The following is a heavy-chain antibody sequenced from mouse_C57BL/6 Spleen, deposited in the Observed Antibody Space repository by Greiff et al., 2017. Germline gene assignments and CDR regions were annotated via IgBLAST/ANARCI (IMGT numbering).Heavy chain of an antibody. CDR1: GFTFSDYG. CDR2: ISSGRSTI. Sequence: EVPLVESGGGLVKPGGSLTLSCAASGFTFSDYGMHWVRQAPEKGLEWVAYISSGRSTIYYADTVKGRFTISRDNAKNPLFMQMTSLRSEDTAMYYCARDLPFDYWGQGTTLTVSS. D-gene: IGHD2-1*01. V-gene: IGHV5-17*01. J-gene: IGHJ2*01. CDR3: ARDLPFDY.